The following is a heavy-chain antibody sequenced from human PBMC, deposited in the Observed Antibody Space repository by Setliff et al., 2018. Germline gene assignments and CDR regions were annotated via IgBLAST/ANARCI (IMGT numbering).Heavy chain of an antibody. J-gene: IGHJ6*03. CDR1: GGSISSYH. V-gene: IGHV4-59*01. CDR2: TYSSGST. CDR3: AKTSHFWIRGQLGFMDV. Sequence: SETLSLTCSVSGGSISSYHWSWIRQPPGKGLEWIGSTYSSGSTNYNPSLKSRVTISLDNAKNSLYLQMNSLRPEDTALYFCAKTSHFWIRGQLGFMDVWGKGTTVTVSS. D-gene: IGHD3-3*02.